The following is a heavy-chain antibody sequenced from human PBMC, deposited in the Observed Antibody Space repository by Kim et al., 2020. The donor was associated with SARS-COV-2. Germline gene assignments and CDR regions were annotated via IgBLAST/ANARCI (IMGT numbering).Heavy chain of an antibody. Sequence: RFTNSRDNAKNSLYLQMNSLRAADTAVYYCARVHRITMIVVVITTGFDYWGQGTLVTVSS. CDR3: ARVHRITMIVVVITTGFDY. J-gene: IGHJ4*02. V-gene: IGHV3-11*06. D-gene: IGHD3-22*01.